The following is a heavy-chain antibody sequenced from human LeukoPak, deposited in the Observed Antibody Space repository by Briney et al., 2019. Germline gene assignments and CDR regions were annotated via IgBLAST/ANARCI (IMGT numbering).Heavy chain of an antibody. CDR3: ARGGPYTDHFDY. Sequence: GGSLRLSCAASGFTVSSNYMSWVRQAPGKGLEWVSVIYSGGSTYYADSVKGRFTISRDNSKDTLYLQMNSLRAEDTAVYYCARGGPYTDHFDYWGQGTLVTVSS. V-gene: IGHV3-66*02. D-gene: IGHD1-1*01. J-gene: IGHJ4*02. CDR1: GFTVSSNY. CDR2: IYSGGST.